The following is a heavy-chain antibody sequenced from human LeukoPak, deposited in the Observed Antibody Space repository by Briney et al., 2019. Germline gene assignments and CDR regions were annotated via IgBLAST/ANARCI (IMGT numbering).Heavy chain of an antibody. CDR2: ISGSDDGT. V-gene: IGHV3-23*01. CDR1: GFTFSNYW. Sequence: GGSLRLSCAASGFTFSNYWMSWVRQAPGKGLEWVSSISGSDDGTYYADSVKGRFTISRDNSKNTLYLQMNSLRAEDTAVYYCAKRGPIYSSSPGNYFDYWGQGTLVTVSS. J-gene: IGHJ4*02. CDR3: AKRGPIYSSSPGNYFDY. D-gene: IGHD6-6*01.